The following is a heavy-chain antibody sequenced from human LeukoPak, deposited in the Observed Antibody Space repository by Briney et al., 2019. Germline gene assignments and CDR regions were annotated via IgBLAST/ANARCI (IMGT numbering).Heavy chain of an antibody. Sequence: SVKVSCKASGGTFSSYAISWVRQAPGQGLEWMGRIIPILGIANYAQKFQGRVTITADKSTSTAYMELSSLRSEDTAVYYCAREGVCSSSSRLDYSGQGSLVTVSS. V-gene: IGHV1-69*04. CDR3: AREGVCSSSSRLDY. CDR1: GGTFSSYA. J-gene: IGHJ4*02. CDR2: IIPILGIA. D-gene: IGHD6-6*01.